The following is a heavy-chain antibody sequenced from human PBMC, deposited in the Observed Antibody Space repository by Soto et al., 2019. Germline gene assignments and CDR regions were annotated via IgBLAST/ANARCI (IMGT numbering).Heavy chain of an antibody. CDR3: AKDRPIAVAGTRDY. V-gene: IGHV3-23*01. D-gene: IGHD6-19*01. J-gene: IGHJ4*02. CDR1: GFTFSSYA. CDR2: ISGSGGST. Sequence: GGSLRLSCAASGFTFSSYAMSWVRQASGKGLEWVSAISGSGGSTYYADSVKGRFTISRDNSKNTLYLQMNSLRAEDTAVYYCAKDRPIAVAGTRDYWGQGTLVTVSS.